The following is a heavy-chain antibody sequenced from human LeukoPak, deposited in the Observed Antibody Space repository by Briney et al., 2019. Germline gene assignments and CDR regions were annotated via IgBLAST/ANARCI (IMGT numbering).Heavy chain of an antibody. CDR3: ARGRWLPNAFDI. Sequence: PSETLSLTCTVSGGSLSSYYWSWLRQPPGKGLEWIGYIYYSGSAKYNPSLKSRVTISVDTSKHQFSMKLKSVTAADTAVYFCARGRWLPNAFDIWGQGTMVTVFS. D-gene: IGHD5-24*01. J-gene: IGHJ3*02. CDR1: GGSLSSYY. V-gene: IGHV4-59*01. CDR2: IYYSGSA.